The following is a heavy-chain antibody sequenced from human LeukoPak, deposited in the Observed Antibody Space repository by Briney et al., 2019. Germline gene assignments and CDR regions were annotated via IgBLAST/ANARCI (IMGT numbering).Heavy chain of an antibody. D-gene: IGHD4-17*01. CDR1: GGSISTYY. Sequence: SETLSLTCTVSGGSISTYYWNWIRQTPEKGLEWIGYIYHSGSTNYNPSLKSRVSISVDMSKNQFSLNLNSVTAADTAVYYCARAGYGDSDFDYWGQGTLVTVSS. V-gene: IGHV4-4*09. J-gene: IGHJ4*02. CDR3: ARAGYGDSDFDY. CDR2: IYHSGST.